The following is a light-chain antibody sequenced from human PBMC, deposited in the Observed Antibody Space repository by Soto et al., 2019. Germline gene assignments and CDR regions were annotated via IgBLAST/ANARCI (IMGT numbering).Light chain of an antibody. J-gene: IGKJ3*01. V-gene: IGKV1-39*01. CDR3: QQSHSAPFT. Sequence: EIQMTQSPFSLSASLGDRVTITCRASQSLSDYLNWYQQKPGKGPKLLIFAASSLQVGVPSRFSGSGSGTDFTLTISSLQPEDFATYFCQQSHSAPFTFGPGTTVDIK. CDR1: QSLSDY. CDR2: AAS.